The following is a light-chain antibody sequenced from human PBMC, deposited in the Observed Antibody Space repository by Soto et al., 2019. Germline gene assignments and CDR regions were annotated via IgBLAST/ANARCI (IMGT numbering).Light chain of an antibody. CDR3: CSYAGSRTWV. V-gene: IGLV2-23*01. CDR2: EGS. Sequence: QSALTQPASVSGSPGQSITISCTGTSSDVGNYILVSWYQQHPGKAPKLMIYEGSKRPSGISNRFFGSKSGNTASLTIYGLQVEDEADYYCCSYAGSRTWVFGTGTKVTVL. J-gene: IGLJ1*01. CDR1: SSDVGNYIL.